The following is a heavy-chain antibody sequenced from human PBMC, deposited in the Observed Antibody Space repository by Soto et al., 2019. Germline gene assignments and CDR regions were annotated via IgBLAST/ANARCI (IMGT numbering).Heavy chain of an antibody. CDR2: INPKSGGT. CDR1: GYTFSAYY. CDR3: ARDDYGGQSDKVLDY. J-gene: IGHJ4*02. D-gene: IGHD4-17*01. V-gene: IGHV1-2*02. Sequence: QVQLVQSGAEVKKPGASIKVSCKASGYTFSAYYIHWVRQAPGQGLEWMGWINPKSGGTNNAQKFQGRVTMTSDKSISTAFMELSSLTSDDTAVYYCARDDYGGQSDKVLDYWGQGTLVTVSS.